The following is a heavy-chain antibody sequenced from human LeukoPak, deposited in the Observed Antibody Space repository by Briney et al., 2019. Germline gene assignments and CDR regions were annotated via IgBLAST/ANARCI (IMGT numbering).Heavy chain of an antibody. CDR2: ISYSGST. J-gene: IGHJ6*03. CDR1: AGSISSYY. Sequence: KTSETMSLTCTVSAGSISSYYWSWIRQPPGKGLECIGYISYSGSTIYIPSLKSRVTISVDTSKSQFSLKLSSVTAADTAVYYCARLVSRVYYYYYMDVWGKGTTVTVSS. V-gene: IGHV4-59*01. D-gene: IGHD3-16*02. CDR3: ARLVSRVYYYYYMDV.